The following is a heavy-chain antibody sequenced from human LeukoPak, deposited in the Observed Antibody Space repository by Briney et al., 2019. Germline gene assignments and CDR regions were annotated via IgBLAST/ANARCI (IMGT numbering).Heavy chain of an antibody. CDR3: ASGGYYDSSGYEPAYYYYYGMDV. V-gene: IGHV3-23*01. J-gene: IGHJ6*02. Sequence: GGSLRLSCAASGFTFSSYAMSWVRQAPGKGLEWVSAISGSGGSTYYADSVKGRFTISRDNSKNTLYLQMNSLRAEDTAVYYCASGGYYDSSGYEPAYYYYYGMDVWGQGTTVTVSS. CDR1: GFTFSSYA. CDR2: ISGSGGST. D-gene: IGHD3-22*01.